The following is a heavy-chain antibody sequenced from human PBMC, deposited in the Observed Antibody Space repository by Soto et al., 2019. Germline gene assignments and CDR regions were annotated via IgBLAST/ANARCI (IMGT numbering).Heavy chain of an antibody. Sequence: EVQLLESGGGLVQPGGSLRLSCVASGFAFSSYGMSWVRQAPGKGLKWVSAMSGSGGSTYYADSVKGRFTISRDNSKNTLYLQMNSLRGEDTALYYCAKEVGFSGYDYAFDIWGQGTMVTVSS. CDR1: GFAFSSYG. CDR3: AKEVGFSGYDYAFDI. J-gene: IGHJ3*02. V-gene: IGHV3-23*01. CDR2: MSGSGGST. D-gene: IGHD5-12*01.